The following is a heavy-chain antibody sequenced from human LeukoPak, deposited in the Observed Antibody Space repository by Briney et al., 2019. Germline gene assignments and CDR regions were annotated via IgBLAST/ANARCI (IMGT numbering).Heavy chain of an antibody. CDR1: GFTFSSYA. CDR3: AREFGYHFDY. J-gene: IGHJ4*02. Sequence: GGSLRLSCAASGFTFSSYAMHWVRQAPGKGLEWVAVISYDGSNKYYADSVKGRFTISRDNFKNTLYLQMNSLRAEDTAVYYCAREFGYHFDYWGQGTLVTVSS. CDR2: ISYDGSNK. V-gene: IGHV3-30-3*01. D-gene: IGHD3-10*01.